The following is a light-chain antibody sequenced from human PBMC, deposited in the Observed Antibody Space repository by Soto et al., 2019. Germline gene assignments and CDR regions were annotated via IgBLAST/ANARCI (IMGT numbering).Light chain of an antibody. CDR3: QQYGSSGT. CDR1: QSVSNNY. Sequence: EIVMTQSPATLSVSPGESATLSCGASQSVSNNYLAWYQQKPGQAPRLLLYGASNRATGIPDRFSGSGSGTDFTLTISRLEPEDFAVYYCQQYGSSGTFGQGTKVDIK. CDR2: GAS. V-gene: IGKV3-20*01. J-gene: IGKJ1*01.